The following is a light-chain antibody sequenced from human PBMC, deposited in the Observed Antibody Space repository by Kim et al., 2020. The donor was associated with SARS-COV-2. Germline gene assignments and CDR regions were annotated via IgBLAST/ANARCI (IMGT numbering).Light chain of an antibody. Sequence: EIVLTQSPATLSLSPGERATLSCRASQSVSGSYLAWYRQKPGQAPRLLIYGASSRATGIPERFSGSGSGTHFTLTISRLETEDFAGYYCQQYGSSPLTFGGGTKVEI. CDR3: QQYGSSPLT. J-gene: IGKJ4*01. CDR1: QSVSGSY. V-gene: IGKV3-20*01. CDR2: GAS.